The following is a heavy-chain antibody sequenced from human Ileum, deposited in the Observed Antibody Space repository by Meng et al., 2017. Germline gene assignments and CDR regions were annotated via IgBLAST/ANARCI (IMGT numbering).Heavy chain of an antibody. J-gene: IGHJ4*02. CDR3: TTFYAGY. V-gene: IGHV3-15*01. D-gene: IGHD3-16*01. CDR1: GFTFSDRW. CDR2: IQSKADGGTT. Sequence: EVLLVVSGGGFVKPGGSLRLSCAASGFTFSDRWMTWVRQAPGKGLEWVGHIQSKADGGTTDYAAPVKGRFTISRDDSKSTLYLQMNSLKTEDTAVYYCTTFYAGYWGQGTLVTVSS.